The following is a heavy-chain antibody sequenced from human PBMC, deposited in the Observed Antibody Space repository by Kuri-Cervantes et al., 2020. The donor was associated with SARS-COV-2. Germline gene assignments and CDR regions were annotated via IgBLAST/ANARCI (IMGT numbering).Heavy chain of an antibody. Sequence: GSLRLSCTVSGGSISSSSYYWGWIRQPPGKGLEWIGSIYYSGSTYYNPSLKSRVTISVDTSKNQFSLKLSSVTAADTAVYYCARDYAGYYYGSGTTLWGQGTLVTVSS. V-gene: IGHV4-39*02. J-gene: IGHJ4*02. CDR2: IYYSGST. CDR1: GGSISSSSYY. CDR3: ARDYAGYYYGSGTTL. D-gene: IGHD3-10*01.